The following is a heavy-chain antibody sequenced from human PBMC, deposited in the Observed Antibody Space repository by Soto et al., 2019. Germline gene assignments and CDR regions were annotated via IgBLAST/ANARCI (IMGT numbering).Heavy chain of an antibody. D-gene: IGHD3-3*01. J-gene: IGHJ4*02. CDR2: ISHDGSDK. V-gene: IGHV3-30-3*01. Sequence: QVHLVESGGGVVQPGTSLRLSCAASGFTFNSYAIHWVRQAPGKGLEWVAVISHDGSDKYYGDSVKGRFTISRDNSRNTLYMKRNSLRAEDTALYYCARVSRALRILTPDFDYWGQGTLVTVAS. CDR3: ARVSRALRILTPDFDY. CDR1: GFTFNSYA.